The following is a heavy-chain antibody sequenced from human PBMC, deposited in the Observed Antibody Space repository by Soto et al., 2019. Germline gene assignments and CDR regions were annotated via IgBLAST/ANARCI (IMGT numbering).Heavy chain of an antibody. CDR1: SGSITTSSYY. Sequence: SETLSLTCIISSGSITTSSYYWGWIRQNPGKGLERIGSVYYLGNTYSNPSHKSRVTISVDTSKNQFSVYLRSVTAADTAEYYCARQYPTGDPDYWGLGTLVTVS. CDR3: ARQYPTGDPDY. D-gene: IGHD4-17*01. CDR2: VYYLGNT. J-gene: IGHJ4*02. V-gene: IGHV4-39*01.